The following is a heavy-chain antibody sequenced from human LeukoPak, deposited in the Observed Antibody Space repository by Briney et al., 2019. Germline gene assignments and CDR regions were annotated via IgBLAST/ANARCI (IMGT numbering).Heavy chain of an antibody. CDR3: ARDSYSSAFDP. CDR2: ISSSSSYI. D-gene: IGHD6-19*01. J-gene: IGHJ5*02. Sequence: VGSLRLSCAASGFTFSSYSMNWVRQAPGKGLEWVSSISSSSSYIYYADSVKGRFTISRDNAKNSLYLQMNSLRAEDTAVYYCARDSYSSAFDPWGQGTLVTVSS. CDR1: GFTFSSYS. V-gene: IGHV3-21*01.